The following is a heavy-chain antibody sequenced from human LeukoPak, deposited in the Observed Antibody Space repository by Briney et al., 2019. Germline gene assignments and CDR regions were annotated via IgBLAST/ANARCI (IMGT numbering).Heavy chain of an antibody. CDR1: GFTLSNYW. CDR2: INGDGSTT. Sequence: GGSLRLSCVASGFTLSNYWMHWVRQAPGKGPAWLSHINGDGSTTNFADSVKGRFTISRDNARNTLYLQMDSLRAEDTAVYYCVRESTSLTKFDLDCWGQGTLVTVSS. CDR3: VRESTSLTKFDLDC. D-gene: IGHD3-16*01. V-gene: IGHV3-74*01. J-gene: IGHJ4*02.